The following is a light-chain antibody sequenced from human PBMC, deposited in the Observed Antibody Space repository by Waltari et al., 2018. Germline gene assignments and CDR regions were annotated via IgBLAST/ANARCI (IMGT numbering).Light chain of an antibody. CDR3: GSYAGPNTFYI. J-gene: IGLJ1*01. CDR2: EVN. V-gene: IGLV2-11*01. Sequence: QTALTQTPSVSGNPGQSVTIPCTGTSSDLGGYDFVSLYQQHPDTAPKLMIYEVNKRPSGVSDRFSGSKSGNTASLTISGLQAEDEADYYCGSYAGPNTFYIFGVGTRLTVL. CDR1: SSDLGGYDF.